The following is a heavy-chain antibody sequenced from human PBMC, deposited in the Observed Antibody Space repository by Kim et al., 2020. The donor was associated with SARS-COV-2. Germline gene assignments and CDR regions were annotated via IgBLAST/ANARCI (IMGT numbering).Heavy chain of an antibody. CDR1: GYSFTNYW. CDR2: IYPGDSDT. J-gene: IGHJ5*02. D-gene: IGHD6-13*01. CDR3: AGLVAAAGSYNWFDP. V-gene: IGHV5-51*01. Sequence: GESLKISCKGSGYSFTNYWIGWVRQMPGKGLEWMGIIYPGDSDTRYSPSFQGQVTISADKSISTAYLQWSSLKASDTAMYYCAGLVAAAGSYNWFDPWGQGTLVTVSS.